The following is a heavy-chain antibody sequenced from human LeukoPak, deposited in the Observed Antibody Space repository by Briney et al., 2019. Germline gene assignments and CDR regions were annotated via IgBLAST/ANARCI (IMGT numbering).Heavy chain of an antibody. CDR3: ATHSDVIGAI. CDR2: IYPRDSDT. CDR1: GYTFTHQW. V-gene: IGHV5-51*01. Sequence: GESLRISCKASGYTFTHQWIGWVRQMSGSGLEWMGIIYPRDSDTIYSPSFQGHVTISADTSINTAYLEWSSLEASDTAIYYCATHSDVIGAIWGQGTLVTVSS. J-gene: IGHJ4*02. D-gene: IGHD3-10*01.